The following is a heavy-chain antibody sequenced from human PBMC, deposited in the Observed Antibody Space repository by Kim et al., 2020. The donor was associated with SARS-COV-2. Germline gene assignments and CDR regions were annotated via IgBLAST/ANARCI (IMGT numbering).Heavy chain of an antibody. CDR3: AKVDHGSGIYYFQCRGVDV. Sequence: GGSLRLSCAASGFAFNDYAMTWVRQAPGKGLDWVSTISGSGGTTYYADSVRGRFTMSRDNSNNTLHLQMNILSAEDTAVYYCAKVDHGSGIYYFQCRGVDVWGQGTTVTVSS. J-gene: IGHJ6*02. D-gene: IGHD3-10*01. CDR2: ISGSGGTT. CDR1: GFAFNDYA. V-gene: IGHV3-23*01.